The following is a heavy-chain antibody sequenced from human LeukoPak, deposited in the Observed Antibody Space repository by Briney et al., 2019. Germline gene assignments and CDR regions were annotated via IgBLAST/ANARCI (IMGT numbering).Heavy chain of an antibody. J-gene: IGHJ5*02. CDR2: ISSSSSYI. Sequence: GGSLRLSCAASGFTFSSYSMNWVRQAPGKGLEWVSSISSSSSYIYYADSVKGRFTISRDNAKNSLYLQMNSLRAEDTAVYYCARGGDSSSWYPWFDPWGQGTLVTVSS. CDR3: ARGGDSSSWYPWFDP. CDR1: GFTFSSYS. D-gene: IGHD6-13*01. V-gene: IGHV3-21*01.